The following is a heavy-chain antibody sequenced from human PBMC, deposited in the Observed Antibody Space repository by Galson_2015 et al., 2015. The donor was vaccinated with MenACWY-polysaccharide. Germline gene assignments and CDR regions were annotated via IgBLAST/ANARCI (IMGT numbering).Heavy chain of an antibody. CDR2: ISSSSSYI. Sequence: SLRLSCAASGFTFSSYSMNWVRQAPGKGLEWVSSISSSSSYIYYADSVKGRFTISRDNAKNSLYLQMNSLRAEDTAVYYCARDPSDTAMVEGYYGMDVWGQGTTVTVSS. V-gene: IGHV3-21*01. J-gene: IGHJ6*02. D-gene: IGHD5-18*01. CDR1: GFTFSSYS. CDR3: ARDPSDTAMVEGYYGMDV.